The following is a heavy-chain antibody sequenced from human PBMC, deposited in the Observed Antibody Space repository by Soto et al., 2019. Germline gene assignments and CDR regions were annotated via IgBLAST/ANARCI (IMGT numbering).Heavy chain of an antibody. CDR2: ISAYNGNT. CDR1: GYTFTSYG. D-gene: IGHD6-19*01. V-gene: IGHV1-18*01. J-gene: IGHJ4*02. Sequence: GASVKVSCKASGYTFTSYGISWVRQAPGQGLEWMGWISAYNGNTNYAQKLQGRVTMTTDTSTSTAYMELRSLRSDDTAVYYCATRRYSSGLKPYYFDYWGQGTLVTVSS. CDR3: ATRRYSSGLKPYYFDY.